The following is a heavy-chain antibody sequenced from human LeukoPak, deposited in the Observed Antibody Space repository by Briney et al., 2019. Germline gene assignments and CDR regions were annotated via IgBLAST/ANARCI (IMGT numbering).Heavy chain of an antibody. CDR2: ISYDGSNK. CDR1: GFTFSSYG. D-gene: IGHD5-18*01. CDR3: AKDRGYSYAFDY. J-gene: IGHJ4*02. Sequence: GGSLRLSCAASGFTFSSYGMHWVRQAPGKGLEWVAVISYDGSNKYYADSVKGRFTISRGNSKNALYLQMNSLRAEDTAVYYCAKDRGYSYAFDYWGQGTLVTVSS. V-gene: IGHV3-30*18.